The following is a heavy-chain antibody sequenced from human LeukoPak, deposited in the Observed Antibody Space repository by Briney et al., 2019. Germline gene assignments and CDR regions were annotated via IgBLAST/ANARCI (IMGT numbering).Heavy chain of an antibody. J-gene: IGHJ5*02. CDR3: ARDKRRWDFGNSWFDP. Sequence: TPSLTCTVSGGPICSGDYYWSWIRHPPRNGLEWIGYIYYSGSTYYTPSLKSRVTISVDTSKNRSSLKLTSVTAADTAVYYCARDKRRWDFGNSWFDPWGQGTLVTVSS. CDR1: GGPICSGDYY. D-gene: IGHD3-3*01. CDR2: IYYSGST. V-gene: IGHV4-30-4*08.